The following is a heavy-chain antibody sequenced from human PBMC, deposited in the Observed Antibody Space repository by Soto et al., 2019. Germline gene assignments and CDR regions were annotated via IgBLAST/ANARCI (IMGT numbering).Heavy chain of an antibody. CDR2: ISYDGSNK. D-gene: IGHD6-19*01. Sequence: QVQLVESGGGVVQPGRSLRLSCAASGFTFSSYAMHWVRQAPGKGLEWVAVISYDGSNKYYADSVKGRFTISRDNSKNPLYLQMSSLRAEDTAVYYCARALPSVGIAVTEYFQHWGQGTLVTVSS. V-gene: IGHV3-30-3*01. CDR1: GFTFSSYA. J-gene: IGHJ1*01. CDR3: ARALPSVGIAVTEYFQH.